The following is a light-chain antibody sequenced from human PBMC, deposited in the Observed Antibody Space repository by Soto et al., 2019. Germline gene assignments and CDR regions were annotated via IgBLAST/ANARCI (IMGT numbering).Light chain of an antibody. Sequence: EIVLTQSPGTLSLSPGERATLSCRASQSVSSSYLAWYRQKPGQAPRLLIYGASSRATGIPDRFSGSGSGTDFTLTISRLEREGFAVYYCQQYGSSPRTFGQGTRVEIK. CDR2: GAS. CDR3: QQYGSSPRT. CDR1: QSVSSSY. V-gene: IGKV3-20*01. J-gene: IGKJ1*01.